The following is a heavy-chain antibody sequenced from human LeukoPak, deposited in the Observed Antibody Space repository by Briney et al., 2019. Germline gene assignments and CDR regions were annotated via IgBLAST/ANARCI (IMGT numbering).Heavy chain of an antibody. D-gene: IGHD2-8*01. CDR3: AKDRCSNGIGCYYYYMDV. J-gene: IGHJ6*03. CDR2: IQYDGSNE. CDR1: GFTFSSYG. Sequence: GGSLRLSCAAPGFTFSSYGMHWVRQAPGKGLEWVAYIQYDGSNEQYAHSVKGRFRISRDSSKNILYLQMNSLRAEDTAVYYCAKDRCSNGIGCYYYYMDVWGKGTTVTISS. V-gene: IGHV3-30*02.